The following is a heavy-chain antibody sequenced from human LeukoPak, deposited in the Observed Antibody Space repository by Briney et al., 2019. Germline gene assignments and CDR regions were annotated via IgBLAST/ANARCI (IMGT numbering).Heavy chain of an antibody. CDR2: IYHSGST. CDR1: GYSISSGYY. Sequence: SETLSLTCTVSGYSISSGYYWGWIRQPPGKGLEWIGSIYHSGSTYYNPSLKSRVTMSVDTSKNQFSLKLSSLTAADTAVYYCAREVYGGNWIDYWGQGTLVTVSS. V-gene: IGHV4-38-2*02. J-gene: IGHJ4*02. CDR3: AREVYGGNWIDY. D-gene: IGHD4-23*01.